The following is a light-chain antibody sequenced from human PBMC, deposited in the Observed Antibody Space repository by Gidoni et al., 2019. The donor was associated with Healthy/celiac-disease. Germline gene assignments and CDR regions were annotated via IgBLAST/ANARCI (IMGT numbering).Light chain of an antibody. CDR2: GAS. CDR1: PSVSSSY. J-gene: IGKJ2*01. Sequence: VLTQSPGTLSLSPGDRATLPCRASPSVSSSYLAWYQQKPGQAPRPLIYGASSRATGIPDRFSGSGSGTDFTLTISRLEPEDFAVYYCQQYGSSPRTFGQGTKLEIK. V-gene: IGKV3-20*01. CDR3: QQYGSSPRT.